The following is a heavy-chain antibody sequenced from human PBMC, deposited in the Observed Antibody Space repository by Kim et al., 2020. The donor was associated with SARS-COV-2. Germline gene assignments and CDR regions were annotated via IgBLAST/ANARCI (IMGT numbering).Heavy chain of an antibody. D-gene: IGHD3-22*01. CDR2: ISYDGSNK. J-gene: IGHJ3*02. V-gene: IGHV3-30*18. CDR3: AKDHSSGYNQDAFDI. Sequence: GGSLRLSCAASGFTFSSYGMHWVRQAPGKGLEWVAVISYDGSNKYYADSVKGRFTISRDNAKNTLYLQMNSLRAEDTAVYYCAKDHSSGYNQDAFDIWGQGTMVTVSS. CDR1: GFTFSSYG.